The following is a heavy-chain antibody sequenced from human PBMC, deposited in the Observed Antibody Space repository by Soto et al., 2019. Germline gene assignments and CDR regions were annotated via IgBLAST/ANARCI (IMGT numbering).Heavy chain of an antibody. CDR3: AKKPPLGVQVDY. D-gene: IGHD3-3*01. CDR1: GFTFSSDA. Sequence: GGSLRLSCAASGFTFSSDAMSWVRPAPGKGLEWVSAISGSGGSTYYADSVKGRFTISRDNSRNTLYLQMNSLRAEDTAVYYCAKKPPLGVQVDYWGQGTLVTVSS. V-gene: IGHV3-23*01. CDR2: ISGSGGST. J-gene: IGHJ4*02.